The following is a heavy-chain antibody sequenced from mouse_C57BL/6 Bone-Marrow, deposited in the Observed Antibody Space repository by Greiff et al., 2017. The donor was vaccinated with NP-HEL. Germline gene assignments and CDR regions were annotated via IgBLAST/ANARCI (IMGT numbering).Heavy chain of an antibody. CDR2: INPISGYT. CDR1: RSTSTLTP. V-gene: IGHV1-4*01. Sequence: QVQLQQSGAELARPGASVKMSCKAPRSTSTLTPLPLFPPLPFPFLAFILYINPISGYTKYNQKFKDKATLTADKSSSTAYMQLSSLTSEDSAVYYCARSGTHFDYWGQGTTLTVSS. J-gene: IGHJ2*01. D-gene: IGHD1-1*01. CDR3: ARSGTHFDY.